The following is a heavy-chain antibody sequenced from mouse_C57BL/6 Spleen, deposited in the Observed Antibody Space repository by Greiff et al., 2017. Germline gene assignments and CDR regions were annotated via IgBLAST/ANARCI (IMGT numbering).Heavy chain of an antibody. D-gene: IGHD2-5*01. J-gene: IGHJ4*01. V-gene: IGHV1-80*01. Sequence: VQLQQSGAELVKPGASVKISCKASGYAFSSYWMNWVKQRPGKGLERIGQIYPGAGDTNYNGKFKGKATLTADKSSSTAYMQLSSLTSEDSAVYFCARKDYSNYGDAMDYWGQGTSVTVSS. CDR1: GYAFSSYW. CDR2: IYPGAGDT. CDR3: ARKDYSNYGDAMDY.